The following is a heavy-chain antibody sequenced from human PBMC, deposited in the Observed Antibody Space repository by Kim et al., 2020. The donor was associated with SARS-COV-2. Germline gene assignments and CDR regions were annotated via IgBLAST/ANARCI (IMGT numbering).Heavy chain of an antibody. V-gene: IGHV3-23*01. Sequence: SVKRRFTISRDNSMNTLSLQMISLEVEDTAIYYCARASGGYYETSGYPFDYWGHGTLVTVSS. CDR3: ARASGGYYETSGYPFDY. J-gene: IGHJ4*01. D-gene: IGHD3-22*01.